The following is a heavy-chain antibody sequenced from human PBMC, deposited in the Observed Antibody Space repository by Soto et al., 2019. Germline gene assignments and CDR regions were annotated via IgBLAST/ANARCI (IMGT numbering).Heavy chain of an antibody. J-gene: IGHJ4*02. Sequence: EVQLLESGGGLVQPGGSLRLSCAASGFTFISYAMSWVRQAPGKGLEWVSAISGSGGSTYYADSVKGRFTISRDNSKNTPYLQMNSKRADATAVYYCAKRPSMIVVATTDDYWGQGTLVTVSS. D-gene: IGHD3-22*01. CDR1: GFTFISYA. CDR2: ISGSGGST. V-gene: IGHV3-23*01. CDR3: AKRPSMIVVATTDDY.